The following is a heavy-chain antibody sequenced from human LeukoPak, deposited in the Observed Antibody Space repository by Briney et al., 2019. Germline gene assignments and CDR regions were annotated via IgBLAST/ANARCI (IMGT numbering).Heavy chain of an antibody. V-gene: IGHV4-34*01. D-gene: IGHD6-19*01. CDR1: GGSFSGYY. CDR2: INHSGST. Sequence: SETLSLTCAVYGGSFSGYYWSWIRQPPGKGLEWIGEINHSGSTNYNPSLKSRVTISVDTSKNQFSLKLSSVTAADTAVYYCARGRADSSGWQLPFDYWGQGTLVTVSS. CDR3: ARGRADSSGWQLPFDY. J-gene: IGHJ4*02.